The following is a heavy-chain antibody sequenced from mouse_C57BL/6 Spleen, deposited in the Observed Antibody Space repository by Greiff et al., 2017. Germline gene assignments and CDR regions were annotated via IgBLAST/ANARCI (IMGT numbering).Heavy chain of an antibody. J-gene: IGHJ4*01. CDR3: SLITTAFYAMDY. D-gene: IGHD1-1*01. V-gene: IGHV1-74*01. CDR2: IHPSDSDT. CDR1: GYTFTSYW. Sequence: VQLQQPGAEPVKPGASVKVSCKASGYTFTSYWMHWVKQRPGQGLEWIGRIHPSDSDTNYNQKFKGKATLTVDKSSSTAYMQLSSLTSEDSAVYYCSLITTAFYAMDYWGQGTSVTVSS.